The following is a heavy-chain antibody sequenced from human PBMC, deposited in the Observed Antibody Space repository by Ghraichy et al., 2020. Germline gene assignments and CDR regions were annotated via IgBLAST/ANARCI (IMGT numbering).Heavy chain of an antibody. D-gene: IGHD5-12*01. CDR3: ARGRLSGYDLDY. CDR1: GGSISSYY. Sequence: SETLSLTCTVSGGSISSYYWSWIRQPPGKGLEWIGYIYYSGSTNYNPSLKSRVTISVDTSKNQFSLKLSSVTAADTAVYYCARGRLSGYDLDYWGQGTLVTVSS. CDR2: IYYSGST. J-gene: IGHJ4*02. V-gene: IGHV4-59*01.